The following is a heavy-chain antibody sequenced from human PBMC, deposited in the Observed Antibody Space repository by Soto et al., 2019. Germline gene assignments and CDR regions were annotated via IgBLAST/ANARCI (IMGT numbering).Heavy chain of an antibody. J-gene: IGHJ4*02. CDR2: ISYDGSNK. Sequence: PGGSLRLSCAASGFTFSSYAMHWVRQAPGKGLEWVAVISYDGSNKYYADSVKGRFTISRDNSKNTLYLQMNSLRAEDTAVYYCARDAVKYSSGWYCGYWGQGTLVTVSS. D-gene: IGHD6-19*01. CDR1: GFTFSSYA. CDR3: ARDAVKYSSGWYCGY. V-gene: IGHV3-30-3*01.